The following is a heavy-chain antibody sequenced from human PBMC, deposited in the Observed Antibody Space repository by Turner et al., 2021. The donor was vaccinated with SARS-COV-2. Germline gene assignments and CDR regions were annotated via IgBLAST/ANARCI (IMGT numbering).Heavy chain of an antibody. Sequence: VLLVESGGGVVQPGRSLRLSCAASGFPFSTSGMHWVRQAPGKGLEYVSALNSFGTTTFYADSVKGRFTISRDNSEDTLYLQMTSLREEDTGVYYCAKAQLGYYLGVDYWGQGTLVTVSS. CDR3: AKAQLGYYLGVDY. V-gene: IGHV3-64D*06. CDR1: GFPFSTSG. CDR2: LNSFGTTT. J-gene: IGHJ4*02. D-gene: IGHD3-3*01.